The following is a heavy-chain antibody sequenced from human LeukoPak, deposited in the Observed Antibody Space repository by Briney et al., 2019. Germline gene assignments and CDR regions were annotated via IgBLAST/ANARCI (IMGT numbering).Heavy chain of an antibody. CDR2: TYYRSRWYN. J-gene: IGHJ4*02. D-gene: IGHD6-13*01. CDR3: ARVSQVYSSTWYYFDS. Sequence: SQTLSLTCAISGDSVSSNSALWNWIRQSPSRGLEWLGRTYYRSRWYNDYAVSVKGRITIHPDTSKNQFSLQLNSVTPEDTAVYYCARVSQVYSSTWYYFDSWGQGTLVTVSS. CDR1: GDSVSSNSAL. V-gene: IGHV6-1*01.